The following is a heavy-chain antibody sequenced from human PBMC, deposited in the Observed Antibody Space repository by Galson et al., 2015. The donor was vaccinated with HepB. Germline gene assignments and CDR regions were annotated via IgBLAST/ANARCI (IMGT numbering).Heavy chain of an antibody. D-gene: IGHD3-22*01. Sequence: SVKVSCKASGYTFTSYYMHWVRQAPGQGLEWMGIINPSGGSTSYAQKFQGRVTMTRDTSTSTVYMELSSLRSEDTAVYYCAREKNPMIVVVDTGGEDAFDIWGQGTMVTVSS. CDR2: INPSGGST. CDR1: GYTFTSYY. J-gene: IGHJ3*02. CDR3: AREKNPMIVVVDTGGEDAFDI. V-gene: IGHV1-46*01.